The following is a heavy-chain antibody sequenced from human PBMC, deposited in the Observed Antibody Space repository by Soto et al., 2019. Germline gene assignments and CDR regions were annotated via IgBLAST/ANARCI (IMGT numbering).Heavy chain of an antibody. Sequence: SETLSLTCTVSGGSISSYYWSWIRQPPGKGLEWIGYIYYSGSTNYNPSLKSRVTISVDTSKNQFSLKLSSVTAADTAVYYCARERFLAWPPGQTFDPWGQGTLVTVSS. J-gene: IGHJ5*02. CDR3: ARERFLAWPPGQTFDP. CDR1: GGSISSYY. D-gene: IGHD3-3*01. CDR2: IYYSGST. V-gene: IGHV4-59*01.